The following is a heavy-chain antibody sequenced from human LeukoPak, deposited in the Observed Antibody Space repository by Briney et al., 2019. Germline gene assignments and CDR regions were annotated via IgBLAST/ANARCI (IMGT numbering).Heavy chain of an antibody. J-gene: IGHJ3*01. Sequence: SETLSLTCTVSGGSISSYYWSWIRQPPGKGLEWIGYIHHTGSTYYNPSLKSRVTISVDRSKNQFSLKLTSVTAADTAVYYCARDCGLPAAPPLDDAFDVWGQGTTVTVSS. CDR3: ARDCGLPAAPPLDDAFDV. CDR1: GGSISSYY. V-gene: IGHV4-59*12. CDR2: IHHTGST. D-gene: IGHD2-2*01.